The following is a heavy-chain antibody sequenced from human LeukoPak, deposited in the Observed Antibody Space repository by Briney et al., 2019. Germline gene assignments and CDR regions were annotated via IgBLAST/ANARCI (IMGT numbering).Heavy chain of an antibody. CDR2: IWYDGSNK. D-gene: IGHD6-19*01. Sequence: GGSLRDSLAASGFTFSGYSMHWVRQAPGKGLEWVAVIWYDGSNKYYADSVKGRFTISRDNSKNTLYVQMNSRIARDTAVYYRARDDSSGWYWFQHWGRGTLVTVSS. J-gene: IGHJ1*01. V-gene: IGHV3-33*01. CDR1: GFTFSGYS. CDR3: ARDDSSGWYWFQH.